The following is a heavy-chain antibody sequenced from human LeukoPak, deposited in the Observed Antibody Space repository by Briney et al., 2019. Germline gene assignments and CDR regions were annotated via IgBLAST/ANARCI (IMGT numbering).Heavy chain of an antibody. CDR3: ARWNDGNHHFDC. V-gene: IGHV4-59*02. Sequence: SETLTLTCTVSGDSVSSYYWNWIRQPPGKGPEWIGYIHQSGSTNNNPSLRSRVTMSVDTSRNQFSLDLISVSAADTAVYYCARWNDGNHHFDCWGQGTLVTVSA. CDR1: GDSVSSYY. D-gene: IGHD1-1*01. CDR2: IHQSGST. J-gene: IGHJ4*02.